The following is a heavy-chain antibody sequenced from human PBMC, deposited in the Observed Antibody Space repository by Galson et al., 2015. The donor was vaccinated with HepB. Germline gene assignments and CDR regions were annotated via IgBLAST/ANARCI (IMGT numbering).Heavy chain of an antibody. D-gene: IGHD3-9*01. CDR1: GFTFSSYS. CDR3: ARDILTGPNYYYYYGMDV. CDR2: ISSSSSYI. Sequence: SLRLSCAASGFTFSSYSMNWVRQAPGKGLEWVSSISSSSSYIYYADSVKGRFTISRDNAKNSLYLQMNSLRAEDTAVYYCARDILTGPNYYYYYGMDVRGQGTTVTVSS. V-gene: IGHV3-21*01. J-gene: IGHJ6*02.